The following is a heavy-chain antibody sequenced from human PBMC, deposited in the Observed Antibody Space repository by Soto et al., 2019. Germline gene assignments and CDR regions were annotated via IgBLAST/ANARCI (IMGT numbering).Heavy chain of an antibody. CDR3: ARELSVWATQGTNGDWPLDP. CDR2: IIPIFGTA. Sequence: ASVKVSCKASGGTFSSYAISWVRQAPGQGLEWMGGIIPIFGTANYAQKFQGRVTITADESTSTAYMELSSLRSEDTAVYYCARELSVWATQGTNGDWPLDPWGQGTLVTVSS. J-gene: IGHJ5*02. CDR1: GGTFSSYA. D-gene: IGHD2-8*01. V-gene: IGHV1-69*13.